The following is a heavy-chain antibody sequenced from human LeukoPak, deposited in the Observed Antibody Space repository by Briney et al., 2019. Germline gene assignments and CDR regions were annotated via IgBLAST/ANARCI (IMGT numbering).Heavy chain of an antibody. J-gene: IGHJ4*02. D-gene: IGHD1-26*01. Sequence: GASVKVSCKASGYTFTSYAMNWVRQAPGQGLEWMGWINTNTGNPTYAQGFTGRFVFSLDTSVSPAYLQISSLKAEDTAVYYCASPKGREGATWEFDYWGQGTLVTVSS. CDR3: ASPKGREGATWEFDY. V-gene: IGHV7-4-1*02. CDR1: GYTFTSYA. CDR2: INTNTGNP.